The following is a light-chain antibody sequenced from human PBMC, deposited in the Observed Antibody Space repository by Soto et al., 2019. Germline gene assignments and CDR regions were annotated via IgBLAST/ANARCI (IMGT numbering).Light chain of an antibody. V-gene: IGKV4-1*01. Sequence: DIVMTQSPDSLAVSLGERATINCKSSQSVLYSSNNKNCLAWYQQKPGQPPKLLIYWASTRESGVPDRFSGSGSGTDFTLSISTLQAEDVAVYHCQQYFTSPQTFGQGTKVEIK. CDR3: QQYFTSPQT. CDR1: QSVLYSSNNKNC. J-gene: IGKJ1*01. CDR2: WAS.